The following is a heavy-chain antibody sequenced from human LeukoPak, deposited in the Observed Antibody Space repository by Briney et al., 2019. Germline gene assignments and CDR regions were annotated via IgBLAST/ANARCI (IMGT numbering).Heavy chain of an antibody. V-gene: IGHV4-39*01. Sequence: SETLSLTCTVSGGSILDSTYYWAWIRQPPGKGLEWIATIFYTGNTHYNPSLKSRVTMSVDTVKNQLSLNLNSVTAADTAVYCARQSSGYYYGWFDPWGQGTLVTVSS. CDR1: GGSILDSTYY. CDR2: IFYTGNT. D-gene: IGHD3-22*01. J-gene: IGHJ5*02. CDR3: ARQSSGYYYGWFDP.